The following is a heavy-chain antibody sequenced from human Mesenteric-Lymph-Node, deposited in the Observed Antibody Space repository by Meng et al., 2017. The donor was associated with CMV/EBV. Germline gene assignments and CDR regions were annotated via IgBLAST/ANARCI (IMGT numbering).Heavy chain of an antibody. D-gene: IGHD3-22*01. CDR3: ARVTYFSESSDFSLTYYSDY. Sequence: FSCYAISWVRQAPGQGLEWMGGINPNTGGTNYAQKFQGRVTMTRDTSISAAYMELSRLRSDDTAVYYCARVTYFSESSDFSLTYYSDYWGQGTLVTVSS. CDR2: INPNTGGT. J-gene: IGHJ4*02. V-gene: IGHV1-2*02. CDR1: FSCYA.